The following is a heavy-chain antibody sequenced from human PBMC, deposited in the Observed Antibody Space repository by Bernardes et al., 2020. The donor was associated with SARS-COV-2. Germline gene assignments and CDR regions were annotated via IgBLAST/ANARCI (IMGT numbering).Heavy chain of an antibody. CDR2: ISWNSGSI. CDR3: AKGVVYYDSSGYFLRREVFDY. Sequence: GGSLRLSCAASGFTFDDYAMHWVRQAPGKGLEWVSGISWNSGSIGYADSVKGRFTISRDNAKNSLYLQMNSLRAEDTALYYCAKGVVYYDSSGYFLRREVFDYWGQGTLVTVSS. CDR1: GFTFDDYA. D-gene: IGHD3-22*01. V-gene: IGHV3-9*01. J-gene: IGHJ4*02.